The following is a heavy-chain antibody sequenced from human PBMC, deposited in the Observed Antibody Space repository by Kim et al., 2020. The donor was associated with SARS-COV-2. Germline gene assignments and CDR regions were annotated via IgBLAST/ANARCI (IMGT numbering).Heavy chain of an antibody. CDR3: ARDRMGPWSYGFYYGVDV. CDR2: IIPIFGRA. D-gene: IGHD1-26*01. V-gene: IGHV1-69*13. CDR1: GGTFTNYA. Sequence: SVKVSCKASGGTFTNYAISWVRQAPGQGLEWMGGIIPIFGRAKYAQKVQVRVTITADDFTKTAYIEMSSLRSEDTAVYYCARDRMGPWSYGFYYGVDVW. J-gene: IGHJ6*01.